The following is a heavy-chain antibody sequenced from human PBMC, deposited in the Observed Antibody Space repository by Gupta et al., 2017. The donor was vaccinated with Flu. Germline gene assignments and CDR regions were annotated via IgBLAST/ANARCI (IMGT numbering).Heavy chain of an antibody. Sequence: QVQLVPSGAEVTMPGASVKVSCKASGYTFTDNSIHWVRQAPGQGLEWMGWISLDSGRTNFAQKFQGRVAMTRDTSITTAYMDLSRLTYDDTAVYYCATPQFSISSGFFDYWGQGTLVTVSS. J-gene: IGHJ4*02. CDR2: ISLDSGRT. V-gene: IGHV1-2*02. CDR1: GYTFTDNS. CDR3: ATPQFSISSGFFDY. D-gene: IGHD6-6*01.